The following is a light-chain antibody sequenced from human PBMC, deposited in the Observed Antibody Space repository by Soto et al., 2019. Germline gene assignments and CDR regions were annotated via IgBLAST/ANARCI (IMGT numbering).Light chain of an antibody. V-gene: IGKV1-5*01. Sequence: DIQMTQSPSTLSASVGDRVTITCRAIQTISSWLAWYQQKPGKAPKLLIFDASSLESGVPSRFSGGGSGTEFTLTISSLQPDDFATYYCQQYQTYPWTFGQGTKVDIK. CDR3: QQYQTYPWT. CDR2: DAS. J-gene: IGKJ1*01. CDR1: QTISSW.